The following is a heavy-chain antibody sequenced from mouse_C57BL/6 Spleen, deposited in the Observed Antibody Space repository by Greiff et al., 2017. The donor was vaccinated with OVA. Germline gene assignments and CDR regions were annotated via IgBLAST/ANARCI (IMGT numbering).Heavy chain of an antibody. V-gene: IGHV1-18*01. D-gene: IGHD2-1*01. Sequence: EVKLQESGPELVKPGASVKIPCKASGYTFTDYNMDWVKQSHGKSLEWIGDINPNNGGTIYNQKFKGKATLTVDKSSSTAYMELRSLTSEDTAVYYCARRDGNPALFAYWGQGTLVTVSA. J-gene: IGHJ3*01. CDR2: INPNNGGT. CDR3: ARRDGNPALFAY. CDR1: GYTFTDYN.